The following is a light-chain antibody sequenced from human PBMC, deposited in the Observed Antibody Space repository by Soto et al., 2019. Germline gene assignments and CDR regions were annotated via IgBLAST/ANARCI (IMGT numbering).Light chain of an antibody. V-gene: IGLV2-14*01. CDR2: EVS. J-gene: IGLJ1*01. Sequence: QSALTQPASVSGSPGQSITISCTGTSSDVGGYNYVSWYQQHPGKAPKLMIYEVSNRPSGVSNRFSGSKSGNTASLTISGRQAEDEADDYCNSYTSSSTLYVFGTGTKVTVL. CDR1: SSDVGGYNY. CDR3: NSYTSSSTLYV.